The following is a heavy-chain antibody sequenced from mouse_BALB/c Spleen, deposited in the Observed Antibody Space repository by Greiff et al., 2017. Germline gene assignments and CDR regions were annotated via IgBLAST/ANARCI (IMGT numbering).Heavy chain of an antibody. CDR1: GFTFTDYY. Sequence: EVKLMESGGGLVQPGGSLRLSCATSGFTFTDYYMSWVRQPPGKALEWLGFIRNKANGYTTEYSASVKGRFTISRDNSQSILYLQMNTLRAEDSATYYCARGFYDGYYVLAYWGQGTLVTVSA. V-gene: IGHV7-3*02. J-gene: IGHJ3*01. D-gene: IGHD2-3*01. CDR3: ARGFYDGYYVLAY. CDR2: IRNKANGYTT.